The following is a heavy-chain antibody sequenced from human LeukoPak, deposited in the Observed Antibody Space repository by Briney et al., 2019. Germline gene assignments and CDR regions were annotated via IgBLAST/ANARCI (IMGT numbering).Heavy chain of an antibody. D-gene: IGHD3-10*01. CDR3: ARPTLSGSCPADY. CDR2: ISSSSSYI. Sequence: PGGSLRLSCAASGFTFSSYSMNWVRQAPGKGLEWVSSISSSSSYIYYADSVKGRFTISRDNAKNSLYLQMNSLRAEDTAVYYCARPTLSGSCPADYWGQGTLVTVSS. CDR1: GFTFSSYS. J-gene: IGHJ4*02. V-gene: IGHV3-21*01.